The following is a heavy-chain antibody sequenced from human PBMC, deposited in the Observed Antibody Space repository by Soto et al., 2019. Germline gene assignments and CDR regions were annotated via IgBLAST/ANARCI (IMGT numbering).Heavy chain of an antibody. V-gene: IGHV3-30-3*01. J-gene: IGHJ3*02. Sequence: PGGSLRLSCAASGFTFSSYAMHWVRQAPGKGLEWVAVISYDGSNKYYADSVKGRFTISRDNSRNTLYLQMNSLRAEDTAVYYCARPTTGSWYDTAFDIWGQGTMVTVSS. CDR1: GFTFSSYA. D-gene: IGHD6-13*01. CDR3: ARPTTGSWYDTAFDI. CDR2: ISYDGSNK.